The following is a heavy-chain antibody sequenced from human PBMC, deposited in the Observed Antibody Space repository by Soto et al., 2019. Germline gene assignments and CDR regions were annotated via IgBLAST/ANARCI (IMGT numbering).Heavy chain of an antibody. Sequence: QVQLQQWGAGLLKPSETLSLTCAVYGGSFSGYYWSWIRQPPGKGLEWIGEINHSGSTNYNPSLKSRVTISVDPSKNQFSLKLSSVTAADTAVYYCARGLSHYDFWSGYYSLKYYFDYWGQGTLVTVSS. J-gene: IGHJ4*02. V-gene: IGHV4-34*01. CDR2: INHSGST. CDR1: GGSFSGYY. D-gene: IGHD3-3*01. CDR3: ARGLSHYDFWSGYYSLKYYFDY.